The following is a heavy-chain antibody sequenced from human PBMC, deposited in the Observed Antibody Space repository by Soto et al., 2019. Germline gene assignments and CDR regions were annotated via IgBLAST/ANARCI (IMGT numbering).Heavy chain of an antibody. Sequence: SVKVSCKXSGGTFSSYAISWVRQAPGQGLEWMGGIIPIFGTANYAQKFQGRVTITADESTSTAYMELSSLRSEDTAVYYCASGRRGIAAAGTPYYWGQGTLVTVSS. V-gene: IGHV1-69*13. D-gene: IGHD6-13*01. J-gene: IGHJ4*02. CDR1: GGTFSSYA. CDR3: ASGRRGIAAAGTPYY. CDR2: IIPIFGTA.